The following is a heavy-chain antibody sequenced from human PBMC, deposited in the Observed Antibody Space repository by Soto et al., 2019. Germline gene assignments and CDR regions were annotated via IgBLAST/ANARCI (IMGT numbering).Heavy chain of an antibody. J-gene: IGHJ1*01. Sequence: QVQLVQSGAEVKKLGASVKVSCKASGYSFITYYLHWVRQAPAQGLEWMAIINTSGGSTTYAVKFQVRVTLTSDTSTITVYLELSSLKSDDTAVYYCAPYISGANCPGPWTWGQGTLVTVS. CDR3: APYISGANCPGPWT. CDR1: GYSFITYY. V-gene: IGHV1-46*03. CDR2: INTSGGST. D-gene: IGHD2-21*01.